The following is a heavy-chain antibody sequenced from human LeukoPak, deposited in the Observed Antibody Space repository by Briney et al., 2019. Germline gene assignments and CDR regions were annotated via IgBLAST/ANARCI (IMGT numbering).Heavy chain of an antibody. CDR3: ARHVRTGPLYYYYYMDV. CDR2: IYYSGST. V-gene: IGHV4-39*01. J-gene: IGHJ6*03. CDR1: GGSISSSSYY. Sequence: TSETLSLTCTVSGGSISSSSYYWGWIRQPPGKGLEWIGSIYYSGSTYYNPSLKSRVTISVDTSKNQFSLKLSSVTAADTAVYYCARHVRTGPLYYYYYMDVWGKGTTVTVSS.